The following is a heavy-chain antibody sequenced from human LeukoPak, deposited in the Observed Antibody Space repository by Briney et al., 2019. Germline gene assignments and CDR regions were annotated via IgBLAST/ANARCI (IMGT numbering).Heavy chain of an antibody. Sequence: PGGSLRLSCAASGFTFSNCGMSWVRQTPGRGWEWVSAISGSGDSTYYADSVKGRFTISRNNYKNTLYLQMNSLRAENTAVYYCASHYGSGSWNWLDPWGQRTLVTVSS. V-gene: IGHV3-23*01. J-gene: IGHJ5*02. CDR1: GFTFSNCG. CDR3: ASHYGSGSWNWLDP. CDR2: ISGSGDST. D-gene: IGHD3-10*01.